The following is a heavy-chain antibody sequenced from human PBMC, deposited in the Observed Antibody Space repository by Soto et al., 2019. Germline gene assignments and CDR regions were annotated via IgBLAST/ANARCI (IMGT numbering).Heavy chain of an antibody. CDR2: IVAATGTT. CDR1: GFTFSNAG. V-gene: IGHV3-23*01. J-gene: IGHJ4*02. Sequence: GGSLRLSCAASGFTFSNAGMNWVRQTPGKGLEWVSGIVAATGTTYYTDSVKGRFAISRDNSRNTLYLQMSILRAEDTAVYYCAKDLGFSAPTAFDFWGQGTLVTVSS. D-gene: IGHD3-16*01. CDR3: AKDLGFSAPTAFDF.